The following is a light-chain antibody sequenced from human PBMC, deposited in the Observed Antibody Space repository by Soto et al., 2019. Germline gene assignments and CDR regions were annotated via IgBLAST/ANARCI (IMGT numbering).Light chain of an antibody. Sequence: EVVLTQSPATLSLSPGERATLSCRASQGVSSYLAWYQQKAGQAPRLLIYDASNRATGIPARFSGSGSGTDFTLTISSLEPEDFAVYYCQQYNNWPFTFGPGTKVDIK. CDR3: QQYNNWPFT. J-gene: IGKJ3*01. CDR1: QGVSSY. V-gene: IGKV3-11*01. CDR2: DAS.